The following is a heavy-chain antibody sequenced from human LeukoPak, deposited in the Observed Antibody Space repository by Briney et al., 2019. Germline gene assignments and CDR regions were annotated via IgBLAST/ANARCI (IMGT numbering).Heavy chain of an antibody. CDR3: ARDYGDPYAFDY. CDR1: GGSISSYY. CDR2: IYTSGST. V-gene: IGHV4-4*08. D-gene: IGHD4-17*01. J-gene: IGHJ4*02. Sequence: PSETLSLTCTVSGGSISSYYWNWIRQPPGKALEWIGYIYTSGSTNYNPSLKSRVTMSLDTSKNQFSLKLSSVTAADTAVYYCARDYGDPYAFDYWGQGTLVTVSS.